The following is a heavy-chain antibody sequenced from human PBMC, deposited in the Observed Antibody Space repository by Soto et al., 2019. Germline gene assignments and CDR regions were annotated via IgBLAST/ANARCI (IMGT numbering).Heavy chain of an antibody. CDR1: GFTFSSYA. V-gene: IGHV3-23*01. Sequence: EVQLLESGGGLVQPGGSLRLSCAASGFTFSSYAMSWVRQAPGKGLEWVAAISGSGGSTYYADAVKGRFTISSGNSKNKLYLQMNSLRAEDTAVYYWAKQLNKFRDILVVPAALDYWGQGTLVTVSS. J-gene: IGHJ4*02. CDR2: ISGSGGST. D-gene: IGHD2-2*01. CDR3: AKQLNKFRDILVVPAALDY.